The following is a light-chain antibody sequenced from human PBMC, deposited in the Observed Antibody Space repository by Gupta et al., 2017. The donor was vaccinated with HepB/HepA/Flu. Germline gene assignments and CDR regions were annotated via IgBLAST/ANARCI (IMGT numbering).Light chain of an antibody. V-gene: IGKV1-39*01. CDR2: AAS. CDR1: QTISTY. J-gene: IGKJ1*01. Sequence: DIQMTQSPSSLSASVGDRVTITCRVSQTISTYLNWYQQKPGKAPKFLMYAASTLQSGVPSRFSGSGSGTDFTLTISSLQPEDFATYYCQQTYSRPWTFGQGTKVEI. CDR3: QQTYSRPWT.